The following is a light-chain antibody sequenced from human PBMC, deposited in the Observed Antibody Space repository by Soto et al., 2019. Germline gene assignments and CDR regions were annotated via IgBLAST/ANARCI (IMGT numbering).Light chain of an antibody. Sequence: QSALTQPASVSGSPGQSITISCAGTSTDVGGYNYVSWYQQHPGKAPKLMIYEVTNRPSGVSNRFSGSKSGNTASLTISGLQDEDEAYYFCSSYTSSGVVFGGGTKVTVL. CDR1: STDVGGYNY. CDR2: EVT. CDR3: SSYTSSGVV. J-gene: IGLJ3*02. V-gene: IGLV2-14*01.